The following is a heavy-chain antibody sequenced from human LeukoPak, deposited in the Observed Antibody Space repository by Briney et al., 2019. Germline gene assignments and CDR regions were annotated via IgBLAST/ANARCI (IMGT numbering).Heavy chain of an antibody. CDR1: GGSINSYY. Sequence: SETLSLTCTVSGGSINSYYWSWLRQPPGKGLEWIGYIHYTGSTNYNPSLKSRVTMSVDTSKNQFSLKLSSVTAADTAVYYCARDRSWGSSWYYFDYWGQGTLVTVSS. J-gene: IGHJ4*02. CDR3: ARDRSWGSSWYYFDY. CDR2: IHYTGST. V-gene: IGHV4-59*12. D-gene: IGHD6-13*01.